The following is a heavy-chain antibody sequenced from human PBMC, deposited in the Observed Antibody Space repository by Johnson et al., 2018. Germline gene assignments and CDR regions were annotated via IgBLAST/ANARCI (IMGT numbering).Heavy chain of an antibody. D-gene: IGHD3-10*01. CDR3: ARGRRGSRNYYGMDV. CDR1: GFTFSGYG. J-gene: IGHJ6*02. CDR2: IWYDGSNK. V-gene: IGHV3-33*01. Sequence: VQLLESGGAVVQPGRSLRLSCAASGFTFSGYGMHWVRQAPGKGLEWVSVIWYDGSNKYYADSVKGRIIISRDNSRNPLELQMNSLRAEDTAVYYCARGRRGSRNYYGMDVWGQGTTVTVSS.